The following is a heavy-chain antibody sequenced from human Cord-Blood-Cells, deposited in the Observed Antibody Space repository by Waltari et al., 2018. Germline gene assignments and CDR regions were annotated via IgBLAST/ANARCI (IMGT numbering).Heavy chain of an antibody. Sequence: QLQLQESGPGLVKPSETLSLTGTVSGGSISSSSYYWCWIRQPPGKGLEWIGSIYYSGSTYYNPSLKSRVTISVDTSKNQFSLKLSSVTAADTAVYYCARRGVAAALDYWGQGTLVTVSS. V-gene: IGHV4-39*01. CDR1: GGSISSSSYY. CDR3: ARRGVAAALDY. D-gene: IGHD6-13*01. CDR2: IYYSGST. J-gene: IGHJ4*02.